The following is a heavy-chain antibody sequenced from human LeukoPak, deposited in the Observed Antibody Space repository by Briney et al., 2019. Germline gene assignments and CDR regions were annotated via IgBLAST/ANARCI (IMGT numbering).Heavy chain of an antibody. J-gene: IGHJ4*02. D-gene: IGHD3-22*01. CDR3: AKDVTNYYDGLDY. CDR2: ISYDGNNK. Sequence: GGSLRLSCAASGFTFSNYGMHWVRQAPGKGLEWVTAISYDGNNKYYAESMKGRFTISRDNSKNTLYLQMNSLRAEDTAVYYCAKDVTNYYDGLDYWGQGTLVTVSS. CDR1: GFTFSNYG. V-gene: IGHV3-30*18.